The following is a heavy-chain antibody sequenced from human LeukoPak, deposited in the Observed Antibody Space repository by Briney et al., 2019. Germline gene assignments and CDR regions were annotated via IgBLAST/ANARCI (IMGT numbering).Heavy chain of an antibody. Sequence: ASVKVSCKASGYTFTSYDINWVRQATGQGLEWMGWMNPNSGNTGYAQKFQGRVTITRNTSISTAYMELSSLRSEDTAVYYCARGIFYGSGHHDAFDIRGQGTMVTVSS. CDR1: GYTFTSYD. CDR3: ARGIFYGSGHHDAFDI. CDR2: MNPNSGNT. D-gene: IGHD3-10*01. V-gene: IGHV1-8*03. J-gene: IGHJ3*02.